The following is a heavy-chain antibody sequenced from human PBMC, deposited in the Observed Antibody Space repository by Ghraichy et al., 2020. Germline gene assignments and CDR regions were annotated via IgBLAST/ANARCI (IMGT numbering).Heavy chain of an antibody. J-gene: IGHJ6*02. Sequence: GESLRLSCAASGFTFSSYGMHWVRQAPGKGLEWVAVIWYDGSNKYYADSVKGRFTISRDNSKNTLYLQMNSLRAEDTAVYYCARERQSSSTRNYYYYYGMDVWGQGTTVTVSS. CDR2: IWYDGSNK. CDR3: ARERQSSSTRNYYYYYGMDV. CDR1: GFTFSSYG. V-gene: IGHV3-33*08. D-gene: IGHD2-15*01.